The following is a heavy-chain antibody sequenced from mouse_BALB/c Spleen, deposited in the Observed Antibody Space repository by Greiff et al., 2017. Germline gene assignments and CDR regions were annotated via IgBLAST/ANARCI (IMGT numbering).Heavy chain of an antibody. J-gene: IGHJ3*01. D-gene: IGHD1-1*01. Sequence: VQLQQSGPGLVKPSQSLSLTCTVTGYSITSDYAWNWIRQFPGNKLEWMGYISYSGSTSYNPSLKSRISITRDTSKNQFFLQLNSVTTEDTATYYCARYSYGTLAYWGQGTLVTVSA. CDR1: GYSITSDYA. CDR2: ISYSGST. V-gene: IGHV3-2*02. CDR3: ARYSYGTLAY.